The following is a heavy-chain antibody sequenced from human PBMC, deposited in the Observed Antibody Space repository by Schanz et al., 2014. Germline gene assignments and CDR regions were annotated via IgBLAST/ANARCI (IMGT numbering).Heavy chain of an antibody. CDR1: GYRFIGYY. Sequence: QVLLVQSGAEVKKPGASVKVSCKASGYRFIGYYVHWIRQAPGQGLEWMGWIDPNSGGTNYAQKFQGRVPMTSDQSITTVYMEVNSLTSDDTAVFYCARTASHDVWRGYIPHYAFDLWGQGTVVIVSS. CDR2: IDPNSGGT. D-gene: IGHD3-3*01. J-gene: IGHJ3*01. CDR3: ARTASHDVWRGYIPHYAFDL. V-gene: IGHV1-2*02.